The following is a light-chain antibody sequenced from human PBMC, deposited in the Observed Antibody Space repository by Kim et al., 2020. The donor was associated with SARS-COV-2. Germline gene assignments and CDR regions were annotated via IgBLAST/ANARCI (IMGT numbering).Light chain of an antibody. Sequence: SGSPGRTASITCSGGKLGDKYACCDQQKQGQSPVLVIYQDSKRPSGNPERFSGSNSENTATLNGSGTQAMDEADYYGQAWDSSTVVFGGGTQRTDL. J-gene: IGLJ2*01. CDR3: QAWDSSTVV. CDR1: KLGDKY. V-gene: IGLV3-1*01. CDR2: QDS.